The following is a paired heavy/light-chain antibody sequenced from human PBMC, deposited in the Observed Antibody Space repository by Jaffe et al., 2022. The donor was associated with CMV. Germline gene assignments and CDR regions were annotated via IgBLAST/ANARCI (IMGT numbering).Light chain of an antibody. J-gene: IGLJ1*01. CDR1: SSDIGGFNF. CDR2: DVT. V-gene: IGLV2-14*03. CDR3: SSYTGTNTRYV. Sequence: QSALTQPASVSGSPGQSITISCTGTSSDIGGFNFVSWYQQHPGKAPKLILYDVTYRPSGVSNRFSGFKFANTASLTISGLQPEDEADYYCSSYTGTNTRYVFGSGTKVTVL.
Heavy chain of an antibody. CDR3: AREYFSDSSIDS. D-gene: IGHD3-22*01. CDR1: GDRVSSRSVA. CDR2: TCYRSKWET. Sequence: QVQLQQSGPGLVKPSQTLSLTCVISGDRVSSRSVAWNWIRQSPTRGLEWLGRTCYRSKWETTYADFVQSRLSIIPDTSKNQFSLHLGSVSPEDTAVYYCAREYFSDSSIDSWGQGSLVIVSS. V-gene: IGHV6-1*01. J-gene: IGHJ4*02.